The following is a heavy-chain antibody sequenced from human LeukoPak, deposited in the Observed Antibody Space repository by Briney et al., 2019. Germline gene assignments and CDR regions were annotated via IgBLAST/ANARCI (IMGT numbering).Heavy chain of an antibody. V-gene: IGHV4-34*01. CDR3: ARGGGRSSYIDY. D-gene: IGHD6-6*01. J-gene: IGHJ4*02. CDR1: SGSFSGYY. Sequence: SETLSLTCAVYSGSFSGYYWSWIRQPPGKGLEWIGEINHSGSTNYNPSLKSRVTISVDTSKNQFSLKLSSVTAADTAVYYCARGGGRSSYIDYWGQGTLVTVSS. CDR2: INHSGST.